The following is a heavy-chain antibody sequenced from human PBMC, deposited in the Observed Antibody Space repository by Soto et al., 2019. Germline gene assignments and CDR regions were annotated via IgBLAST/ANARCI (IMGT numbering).Heavy chain of an antibody. D-gene: IGHD3-16*01. J-gene: IGHJ6*02. CDR3: ARDAYDGYNYVHGMDV. Sequence: SETLSLTCTVSGGSIDSGDYYWSWIRQPPGKGLEWIGYIYYSGSTNYNPSLKSRVTISVDTSKNQFSLKLSSVTAADTAVYYCARDAYDGYNYVHGMDVWGQGTTVTVSS. CDR1: GGSIDSGDYY. V-gene: IGHV4-61*08. CDR2: IYYSGST.